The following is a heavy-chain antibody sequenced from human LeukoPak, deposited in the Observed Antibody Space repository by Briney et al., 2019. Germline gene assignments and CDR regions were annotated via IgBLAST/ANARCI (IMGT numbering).Heavy chain of an antibody. V-gene: IGHV3-7*01. CDR2: IKQDGSER. CDR1: GFTFSSYC. J-gene: IGHJ4*02. CDR3: ARDDFGVVTRFDY. D-gene: IGHD3-3*01. Sequence: SGGSLRLSCAASGFTFSSYCMSWVRQAPGKGLEWVANIKQDGSERYYVDSVKGRFTISRDNAKNSLYLQMNRLRAEDTAVYYCARDDFGVVTRFDYGGQGTPVTVSS.